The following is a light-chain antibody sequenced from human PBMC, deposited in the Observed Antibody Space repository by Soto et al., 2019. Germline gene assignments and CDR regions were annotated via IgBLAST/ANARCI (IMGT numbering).Light chain of an antibody. CDR3: QQRSNWPPIT. CDR1: QSVSSY. J-gene: IGKJ5*01. Sequence: EIVLTQSPATLSLSPGERATLSCRASQSVSSYLAWYQQKPGQAPRLLIYDASNRSTGIPARFSGRGSGTDFTLNIRNLEPEDFAVYYCQQRSNWPPITYSPGTRLEIK. V-gene: IGKV3-11*01. CDR2: DAS.